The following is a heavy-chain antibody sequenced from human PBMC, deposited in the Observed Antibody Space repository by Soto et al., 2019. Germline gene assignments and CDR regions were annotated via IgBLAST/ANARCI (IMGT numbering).Heavy chain of an antibody. CDR3: ASGYYDFWYFDY. D-gene: IGHD3-3*01. V-gene: IGHV4-59*01. CDR1: GGSISSYY. CDR2: IYYSGST. J-gene: IGHJ4*02. Sequence: SETLSLTCTVSGGSISSYYWSWIRQPPGKGLEWIGYIYYSGSTNYNPSLKSRVTISVDTSKNQFSLKLSSATAADTAVYYCASGYYDFWYFDYWGQGTLVTVSS.